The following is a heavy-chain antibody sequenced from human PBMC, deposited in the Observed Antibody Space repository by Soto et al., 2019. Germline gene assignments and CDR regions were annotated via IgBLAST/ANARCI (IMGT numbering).Heavy chain of an antibody. V-gene: IGHV3-21*06. J-gene: IGHJ6*02. CDR1: VFTFSDEN. Sequence: NPGGSLRLSCSASVFTFSDENMSWVRQVPGKGLEWVSGISGGGSYIFYADSVQGRFSISRDNAKNSLFLEMNSLRVEDTAVYYCARDSDCHSTSCFFPTQVWGQGTTVTVSS. CDR3: ARDSDCHSTSCFFPTQV. CDR2: ISGGGSYI. D-gene: IGHD2-2*01.